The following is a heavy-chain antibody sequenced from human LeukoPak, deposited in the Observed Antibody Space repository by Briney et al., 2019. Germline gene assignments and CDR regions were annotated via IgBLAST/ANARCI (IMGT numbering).Heavy chain of an antibody. CDR2: INPNSGGT. CDR3: ARADYGSSGYYSDGHY. V-gene: IGHV1-2*02. J-gene: IGHJ4*02. D-gene: IGHD3-22*01. Sequence: ASVKVSCKASGYTFSGYYMHWVRQAPGQGLEWMGWINPNSGGTNYAQKFQGRVTMTRDTSISTAYMELSRLRSDDTAVYYCARADYGSSGYYSDGHYWGQGTLVTVSS. CDR1: GYTFSGYY.